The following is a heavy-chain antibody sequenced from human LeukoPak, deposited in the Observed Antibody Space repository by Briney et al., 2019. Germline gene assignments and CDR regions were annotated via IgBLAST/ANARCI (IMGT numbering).Heavy chain of an antibody. CDR1: GFTVSSNY. CDR3: ARSSSGYSSFDY. CDR2: IYSGGST. J-gene: IGHJ4*02. Sequence: PGGSLRLSCAASGFTVSSNYMSWVRQAPGKGLEWVSVIYSGGSTYYADSVKGRFTISRDNAKNSLYLQMNSLRAEDTAVYYCARSSSGYSSFDYWGQGTLVTVSS. D-gene: IGHD3-22*01. V-gene: IGHV3-53*01.